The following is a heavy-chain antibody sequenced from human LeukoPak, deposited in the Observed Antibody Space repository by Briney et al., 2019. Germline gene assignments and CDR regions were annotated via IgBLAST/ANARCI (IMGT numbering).Heavy chain of an antibody. CDR3: ARDSGRHGFDY. D-gene: IGHD3-10*01. CDR1: GFTFGSYE. CDR2: ISSSGSTI. J-gene: IGHJ4*02. Sequence: GGSLRLSCAASGFTFGSYEMNWVRQAPGKGLEWVSYISSSGSTIYYADSVKGRFTISRDNAKNSLYLQMNSLRAEDTAVYYCARDSGRHGFDYWGQGTLVTVSS. V-gene: IGHV3-48*03.